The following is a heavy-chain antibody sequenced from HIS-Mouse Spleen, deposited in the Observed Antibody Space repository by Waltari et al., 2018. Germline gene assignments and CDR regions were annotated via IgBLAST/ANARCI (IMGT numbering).Heavy chain of an antibody. CDR3: ARGPDEKDDAFDI. CDR2: INPNSGGK. Sequence: QVQLVQSGAEVKKPGASVKVSCKASGYTFTGYYMHWVRQAPGQGLEWMGWINPNSGGKNYGKKFQGRVTMTRDTSISTAYMELSRLRSDDTAVYYCARGPDEKDDAFDIWGQGTMVTVSS. V-gene: IGHV1-2*02. CDR1: GYTFTGYY. J-gene: IGHJ3*02.